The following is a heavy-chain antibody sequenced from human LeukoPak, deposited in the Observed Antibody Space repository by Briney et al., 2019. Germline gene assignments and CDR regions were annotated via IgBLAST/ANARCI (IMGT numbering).Heavy chain of an antibody. J-gene: IGHJ5*02. D-gene: IGHD3-10*01. V-gene: IGHV1-2*02. CDR1: GYTFTGYY. Sequence: ASVKVSCKASGYTFTGYYIHWVRQAPGQGLECMGWINPNSSGTNYAQKFQGRVTMTRDTSISTAYMELSRLRSDGTAVYYCARGGSVSYFPWLDPWGQGTLVTVSS. CDR3: ARGGSVSYFPWLDP. CDR2: INPNSSGT.